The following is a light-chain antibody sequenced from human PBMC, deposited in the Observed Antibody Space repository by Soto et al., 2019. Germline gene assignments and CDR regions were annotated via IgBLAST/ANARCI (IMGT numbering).Light chain of an antibody. CDR3: QQYDNWPPYT. CDR2: GAS. Sequence: EIVMTPSPATLSVSPGERATLSCRASHSVSSNLAWYQHKPGQAPRRLIYGASTRAHGIPARFIGSGSGTEFTLTISSLQSEDFAVYYCQQYDNWPPYTFGQGTKLEIK. CDR1: HSVSSN. V-gene: IGKV3-15*01. J-gene: IGKJ2*01.